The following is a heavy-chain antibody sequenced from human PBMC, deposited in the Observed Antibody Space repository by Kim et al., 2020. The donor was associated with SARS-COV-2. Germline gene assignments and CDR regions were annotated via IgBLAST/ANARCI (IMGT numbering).Heavy chain of an antibody. CDR1: GFTFDDYA. CDR2: ISWNSGSI. J-gene: IGHJ3*02. Sequence: GGSLRLSCADSGFTFDDYAMHWVRQAPGKGLEWVSGISWNSGSIGYADSVKGRFTIYRDNAKNSLYLQMNSLRAEDTALYYCAKDTAPYSSGWNDAFDIWGQGTMVTVSS. D-gene: IGHD6-19*01. CDR3: AKDTAPYSSGWNDAFDI. V-gene: IGHV3-9*01.